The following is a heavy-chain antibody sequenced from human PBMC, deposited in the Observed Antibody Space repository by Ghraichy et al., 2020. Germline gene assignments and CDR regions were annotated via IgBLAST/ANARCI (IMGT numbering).Heavy chain of an antibody. CDR3: ARALRIPGWFDP. Sequence: SETLSLTCTVSGGSISSYYWSWIRQPPGKGLEWIGYIYYSGSTNYNPSLKSRVTISVDTSKNQFSLKLSSVTASDTAVYYCARALRIPGWFDPWGQGTLVTVSS. V-gene: IGHV4-59*01. CDR2: IYYSGST. D-gene: IGHD2-15*01. CDR1: GGSISSYY. J-gene: IGHJ5*02.